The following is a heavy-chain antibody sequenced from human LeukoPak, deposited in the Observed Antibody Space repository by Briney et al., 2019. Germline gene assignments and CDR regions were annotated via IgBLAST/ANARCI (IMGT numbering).Heavy chain of an antibody. Sequence: PGGSLRLSCAASGFTFSSRGMSWVRQAPGKGLEWVSSISGSGGSTYYADSVKGRFTISRDNSKNTLHLQMNSLRVEDTAVYYCAKVLAYCGGDCYKYFDYWGQGTLVTVSS. J-gene: IGHJ4*02. D-gene: IGHD2-21*02. CDR3: AKVLAYCGGDCYKYFDY. CDR2: ISGSGGST. CDR1: GFTFSSRG. V-gene: IGHV3-23*01.